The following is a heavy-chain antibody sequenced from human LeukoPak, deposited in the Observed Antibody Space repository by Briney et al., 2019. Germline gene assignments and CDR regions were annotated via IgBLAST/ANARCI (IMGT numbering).Heavy chain of an antibody. D-gene: IGHD3-10*01. CDR3: ASPTYYYGSGSHKKAFDI. CDR1: GGSISSSSYY. Sequence: SETLSLTCTVSGGSISSSSYYWGWIRQPPGKGLEWIGSIYYSGSTYYNPSLKSRVTISVDTSKNQFSLQLSSVTAADTAVYYCASPTYYYGSGSHKKAFDIWGQGTMVTVSS. CDR2: IYYSGST. V-gene: IGHV4-39*01. J-gene: IGHJ3*02.